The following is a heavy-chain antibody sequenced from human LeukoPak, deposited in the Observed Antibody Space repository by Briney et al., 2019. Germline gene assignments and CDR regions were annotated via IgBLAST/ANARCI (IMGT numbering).Heavy chain of an antibody. CDR2: IYTSGST. V-gene: IGHV4-4*07. CDR3: ARTGYSSGWYPFDY. CDR1: GDSISNYY. J-gene: IGHJ4*02. Sequence: PSETLSLTCSVSGDSISNYYWSWIRQPAGKGLEWIGHIYTSGSTNYNPSLKSRVTMSVDTSKNQFSLKLESVTAADTAVYYCARTGYSSGWYPFDYWGQGTLVTVSS. D-gene: IGHD6-19*01.